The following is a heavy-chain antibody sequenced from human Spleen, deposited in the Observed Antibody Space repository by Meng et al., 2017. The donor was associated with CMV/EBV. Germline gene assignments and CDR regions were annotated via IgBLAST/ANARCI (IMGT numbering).Heavy chain of an antibody. CDR2: IWYDGSNK. CDR3: AKANLYDYGDYDY. Sequence: LSLTCAASGFTFSSYGMHWVRQAPGKGLEWVAVIWYDGSNKYYADSVKGRFTISRDNSKNTLYLQMNSLRAEDTAVYYCAKANLYDYGDYDYWGQGTLVTVSS. V-gene: IGHV3-33*06. D-gene: IGHD4-17*01. J-gene: IGHJ4*02. CDR1: GFTFSSYG.